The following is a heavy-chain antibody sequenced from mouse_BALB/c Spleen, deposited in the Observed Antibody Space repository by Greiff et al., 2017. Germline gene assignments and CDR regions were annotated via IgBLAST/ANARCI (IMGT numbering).Heavy chain of an antibody. Sequence: EVHLVESGGGLVKPGGSLKLSCAASGFTFSSYTMSWVRQTPEKRLEWVATISSGGSYTYYPDSVKGRFTISRDNAKNTLYLQMSSLKSEDTAMYYCTREVRLYYYAMDYWGQGTSVTVSS. CDR1: GFTFSSYT. CDR3: TREVRLYYYAMDY. V-gene: IGHV5-6-4*01. D-gene: IGHD1-2*01. J-gene: IGHJ4*01. CDR2: ISSGGSYT.